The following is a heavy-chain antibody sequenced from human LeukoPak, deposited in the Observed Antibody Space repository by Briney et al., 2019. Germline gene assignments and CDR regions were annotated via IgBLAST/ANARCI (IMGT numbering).Heavy chain of an antibody. CDR3: AREVTMVRGGIDWFDP. V-gene: IGHV3-21*01. D-gene: IGHD3-10*01. CDR1: RFTFSSYS. J-gene: IGHJ5*02. CDR2: ISSGSSYI. Sequence: GGSLRLSCAASRFTFSSYSMNWVRQAPGKGLEWVSSISSGSSYIYYADSVKGRFTISRDNAKNSLYLQMNSLRAEDTAVYYCAREVTMVRGGIDWFDPWGQGTLVTVSS.